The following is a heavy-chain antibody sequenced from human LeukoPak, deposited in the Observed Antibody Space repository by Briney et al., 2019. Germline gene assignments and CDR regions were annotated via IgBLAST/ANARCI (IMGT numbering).Heavy chain of an antibody. CDR2: INAGNGNT. D-gene: IGHD6-19*01. CDR1: GYTFTSYA. J-gene: IGHJ4*02. CDR3: AAVPGYSSGWYVYFDY. V-gene: IGHV1-3*01. Sequence: ASAKVSCKASGYTFTSYAMHWVRQAPGQRLEWMGWINAGNGNTKYSQKFQGRVTITRYTSASTAYMELSSLRSEDTAVYYCAAVPGYSSGWYVYFDYWGQGTLVTVSS.